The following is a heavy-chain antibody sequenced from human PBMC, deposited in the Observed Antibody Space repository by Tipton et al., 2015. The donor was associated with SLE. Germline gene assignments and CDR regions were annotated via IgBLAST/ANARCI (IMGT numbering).Heavy chain of an antibody. J-gene: IGHJ4*02. D-gene: IGHD6-6*01. CDR3: ARVRSIAARPLDY. CDR2: IPSSGYT. Sequence: SLRLSCAASGFTFSNYHMTGVRQAPGKGLEWVSSIPSSGYTYYADSVQGRFTIPRDNAKNSLFLPMNSLSPEDTAVYFCARVRSIAARPLDYWGQGTLVTVSS. V-gene: IGHV3-69-1*01. CDR1: GFTFSNYH.